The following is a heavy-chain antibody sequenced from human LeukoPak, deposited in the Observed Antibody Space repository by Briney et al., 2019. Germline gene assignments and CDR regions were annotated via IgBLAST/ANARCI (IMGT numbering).Heavy chain of an antibody. Sequence: PGRSLRLSCAASGFTFSSYGMHWVRQAPGKGLEWVAVIWYDGSNKYYADSVKGRFTISRDNSKNTLYLQMNSLRAEDTAVYYCARDEAFTTPMAPHDYWGQGTLVTVSS. V-gene: IGHV3-33*01. CDR1: GFTFSSYG. CDR2: IWYDGSNK. D-gene: IGHD3-3*01. CDR3: ARDEAFTTPMAPHDY. J-gene: IGHJ4*02.